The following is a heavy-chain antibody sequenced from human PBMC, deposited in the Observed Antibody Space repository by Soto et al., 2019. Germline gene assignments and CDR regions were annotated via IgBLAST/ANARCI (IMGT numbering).Heavy chain of an antibody. Sequence: LRLSCAASGFTFSSYGMHWVRQAPGKGLEWVAVISYDGSNKYYADSVKGRFTISRDNSKNTLYLQMNSLRAEDTAVYYCAKDQAGNYFDYWGQGTLVTVSS. CDR1: GFTFSSYG. V-gene: IGHV3-30*18. CDR2: ISYDGSNK. J-gene: IGHJ4*02. D-gene: IGHD3-10*01. CDR3: AKDQAGNYFDY.